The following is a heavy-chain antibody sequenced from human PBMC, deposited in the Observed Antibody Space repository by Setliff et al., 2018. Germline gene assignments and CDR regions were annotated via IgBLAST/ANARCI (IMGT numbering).Heavy chain of an antibody. CDR1: GFIFRDYT. CDR3: AKDRVNDGYWDFDS. J-gene: IGHJ4*02. CDR2: VIQGGSG. Sequence: VGSLRLSCAASGFIFRDYTMVWVRQAPGKGLEWVAGVIQGGSGVYADSVKGRSTISRDNSRNTFFLQMNNLRAEDTATYYCAKDRVNDGYWDFDSWGQGIVVTVSS. D-gene: IGHD1-1*01. V-gene: IGHV3-23*03.